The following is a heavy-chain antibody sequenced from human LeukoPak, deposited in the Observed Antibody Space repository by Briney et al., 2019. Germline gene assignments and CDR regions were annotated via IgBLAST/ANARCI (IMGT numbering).Heavy chain of an antibody. J-gene: IGHJ6*03. Sequence: GGSLRLSCAASGFTVSSNYMSWVRQAPGKGLEWVSVIYSGGSTYYADSVKGRLTISRDNSKNTLYLQMNSLRAEDTAVYYCARASISTDFWSGYYTGIGYYYYYMDVWGKGTTVTVSS. CDR2: IYSGGST. V-gene: IGHV3-66*02. CDR3: ARASISTDFWSGYYTGIGYYYYYMDV. CDR1: GFTVSSNY. D-gene: IGHD3-3*01.